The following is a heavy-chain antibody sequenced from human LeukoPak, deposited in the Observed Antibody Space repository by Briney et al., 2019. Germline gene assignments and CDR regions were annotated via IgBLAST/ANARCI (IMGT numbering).Heavy chain of an antibody. Sequence: GGSLRLSCAASGFTFSNAWMSWVRQAPGKGLERVGRIKSKTDGGTTDYAAPVKGRFTISRDDSKNTLYLQMNSLKTEDTAVYYCTTEGRVVVAYHYFDYWGQGTLVTVSS. J-gene: IGHJ4*02. CDR2: IKSKTDGGTT. CDR1: GFTFSNAW. V-gene: IGHV3-15*01. CDR3: TTEGRVVVAYHYFDY. D-gene: IGHD2-15*01.